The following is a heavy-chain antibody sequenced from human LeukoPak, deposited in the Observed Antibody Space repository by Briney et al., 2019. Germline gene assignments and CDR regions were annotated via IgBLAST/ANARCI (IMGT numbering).Heavy chain of an antibody. CDR3: AKGGLTTPLHY. Sequence: GGSLRLSCAASGFTFSSYAMSWVRQAPGKGLEWVSAISGSGDSTYYGDSVKGRFTISRDNSKNTLYLQMNSLRVEDTAVYYCAKGGLTTPLHYWGQGTLVTVSS. CDR1: GFTFSSYA. D-gene: IGHD1-14*01. J-gene: IGHJ4*02. CDR2: ISGSGDST. V-gene: IGHV3-23*01.